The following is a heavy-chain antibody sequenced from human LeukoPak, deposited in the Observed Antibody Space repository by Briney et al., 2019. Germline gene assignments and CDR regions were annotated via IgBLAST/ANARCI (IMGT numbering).Heavy chain of an antibody. D-gene: IGHD2-2*01. CDR3: ATGCSTTSCYRAFDP. Sequence: PGRSLRLSCAASGFTFDDYAMHWVRQAPGKGLEWVSGISWNSGSIGYADSVKGRFTISRDNAKNSLYLQMNSLRAEDTALYYCATGCSTTSCYRAFDPWGQGTLVTVSS. CDR1: GFTFDDYA. CDR2: ISWNSGSI. J-gene: IGHJ5*02. V-gene: IGHV3-9*01.